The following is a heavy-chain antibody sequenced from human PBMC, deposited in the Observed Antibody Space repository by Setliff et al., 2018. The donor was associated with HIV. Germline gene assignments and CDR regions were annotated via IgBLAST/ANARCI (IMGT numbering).Heavy chain of an antibody. D-gene: IGHD3-3*01. Sequence: SETLSLTCTVSGGSMRSTTYYWGWVRQPPGKGLEWIGNVHFSGTPYYHPSLTSRVTISVDPSQNQFSLRLTSVTAADAAMYYCARPSLGIGGGSKFDSWGQGTLVTVSS. CDR1: GGSMRSTTYY. CDR3: ARPSLGIGGGSKFDS. J-gene: IGHJ4*02. V-gene: IGHV4-39*01. CDR2: VHFSGTP.